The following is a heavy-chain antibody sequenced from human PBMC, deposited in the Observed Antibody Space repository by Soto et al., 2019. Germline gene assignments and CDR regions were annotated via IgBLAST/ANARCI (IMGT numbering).Heavy chain of an antibody. CDR3: ARGELATATTVVDACEI. D-gene: IGHD2-21*02. CDR2: MSHSGGN. CDR1: GGFVSSGSYY. J-gene: IGHJ3*02. V-gene: IGHV4-34*01. Sequence: QVQLQQWGAGLLKPSETLSLTCAVYGGFVSSGSYYWSCIRQPPGKGLEWIGEMSHSGGNHFNPFLKRRVHISVDKAKNQFSLKMRSVTAADTGLYYWARGELATATTVVDACEIWGPGTMVTVSA.